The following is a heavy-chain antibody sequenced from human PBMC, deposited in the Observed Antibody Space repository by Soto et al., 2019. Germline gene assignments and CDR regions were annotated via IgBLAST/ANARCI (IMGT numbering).Heavy chain of an antibody. CDR3: GRVAPSYGDYEAYYCYYYMDV. J-gene: IGHJ6*03. V-gene: IGHV3-11*01. CDR2: FRSRGSTI. Sequence: QVQLAESGGGGAKPGGCLRLSCAACGFTFSDYYTSWILHAPGKGLEGVSYFRSRGSTIYYADSVKRRFTICRDNAKNSQYLLQNSLRAEDAAVYYCGRVAPSYGDYEAYYCYYYMDVLGKGTTVTVPS. CDR1: GFTFSDYY. D-gene: IGHD4-17*01.